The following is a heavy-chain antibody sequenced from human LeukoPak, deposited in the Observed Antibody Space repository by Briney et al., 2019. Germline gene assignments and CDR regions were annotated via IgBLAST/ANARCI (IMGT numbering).Heavy chain of an antibody. V-gene: IGHV3-33*01. Sequence: PGRSLRLSCAASGFTFNGYAMHWVRQAPGKGLEWVAVIWHDGNNKYYADSVKGRFTISRHNSKNTLYLQMNSLRAEDTAVYYCARDIGRPRDYWGQGTLVTVSS. CDR1: GFTFNGYA. D-gene: IGHD2-15*01. CDR3: ARDIGRPRDY. CDR2: IWHDGNNK. J-gene: IGHJ4*02.